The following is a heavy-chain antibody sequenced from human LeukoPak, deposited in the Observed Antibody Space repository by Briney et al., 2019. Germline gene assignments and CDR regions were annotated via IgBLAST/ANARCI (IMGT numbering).Heavy chain of an antibody. D-gene: IGHD5-24*01. J-gene: IGHJ3*02. V-gene: IGHV1-46*01. CDR3: ARVRDGYNDAYDI. Sequence: ASVKVSCKASGYTFTSYYMYWVRQAPGQGLEWMGIINPSGGSTSYEQKFQGRVTMTRDTSTSTVYMELSSLKSEDTAIYYCARVRDGYNDAYDIWGQGTMVTVSS. CDR2: INPSGGST. CDR1: GYTFTSYY.